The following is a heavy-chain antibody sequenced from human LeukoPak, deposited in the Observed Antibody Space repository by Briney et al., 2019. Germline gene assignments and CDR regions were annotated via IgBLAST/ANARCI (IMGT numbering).Heavy chain of an antibody. J-gene: IGHJ6*02. V-gene: IGHV3-11*05. Sequence: GGSLRLSCAASGFTFSDYYMSWIRQAPGKGLEWVSYISSSSSYTYYADSVKGRFTISRDNSKNTLYLQMNSLRAEDTAVYYCARDNRGSYGMDVWGQGTTVTVSS. CDR3: ARDNRGSYGMDV. CDR2: ISSSSSYT. CDR1: GFTFSDYY. D-gene: IGHD2/OR15-2a*01.